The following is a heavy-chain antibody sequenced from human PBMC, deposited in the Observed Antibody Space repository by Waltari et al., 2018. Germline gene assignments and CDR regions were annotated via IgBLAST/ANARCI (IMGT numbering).Heavy chain of an antibody. J-gene: IGHJ4*02. CDR1: GYTLPGYY. D-gene: IGHD1-26*01. V-gene: IGHV1-2*06. CDR3: ARELSGSYPFDY. CDR2: INPNSGGT. Sequence: QVQLVQSGAEVKKPGASVKVSCKASGYTLPGYYMHWVRQAPGQGLEWMGRINPNSGGTNYAQKFQGRVTMTRDTSISTAYMELSRLRSDDTAVYYCARELSGSYPFDYWGQGTLVTVSS.